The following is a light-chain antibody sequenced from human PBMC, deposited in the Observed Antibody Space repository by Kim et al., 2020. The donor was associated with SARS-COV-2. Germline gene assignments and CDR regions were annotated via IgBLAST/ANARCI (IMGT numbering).Light chain of an antibody. V-gene: IGKV3-15*01. CDR3: QQYSHWPLT. J-gene: IGKJ4*01. CDR2: GAS. CDR1: QSVSSN. Sequence: EIVMTQSPATLSASPGERATLSCRASQSVSSNLAWYQQKPGQAPRLLIYGASTRATGIPGRFSGSGSGTEFTLTISSLQSEDFAVYYCQQYSHWPLTFGGGTKLEI.